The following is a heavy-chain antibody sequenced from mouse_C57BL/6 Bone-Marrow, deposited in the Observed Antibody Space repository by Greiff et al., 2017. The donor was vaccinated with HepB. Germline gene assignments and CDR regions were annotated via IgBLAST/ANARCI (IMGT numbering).Heavy chain of an antibody. CDR2: IDPSDSYT. V-gene: IGHV1-69*01. D-gene: IGHD2-4*01. CDR3: VRFPRVDYDDDFDY. J-gene: IGHJ2*01. CDR1: GYTFTSYW. Sequence: QVQLQQPGAELVMPGASVKLSCKASGYTFTSYWMHWVKQRPGQGLEWIGEIDPSDSYTNYNQKFKGKSTLTVDKSSSTAYMQLSSLTSEDSAVYCCVRFPRVDYDDDFDYWGQGTTLTVSS.